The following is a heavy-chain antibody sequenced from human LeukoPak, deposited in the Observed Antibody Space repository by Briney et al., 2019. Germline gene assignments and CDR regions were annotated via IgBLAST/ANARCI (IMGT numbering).Heavy chain of an antibody. CDR1: GFSLCGDD. J-gene: IGHJ4*02. CDR3: VREARGYHYTYFDY. D-gene: IGHD5-18*01. CDR2: VWAVLHA. Sequence: VGALRLSCTAPGFSLCGDDMCWVRQSTGGGVWWGAAVWAVLHAFYAGSVKGRFTVSREDDKNSLYLQMNSLRAGDTAVYYCVREARGYHYTYFDYWGQGSLVTVSS. V-gene: IGHV3-13*01.